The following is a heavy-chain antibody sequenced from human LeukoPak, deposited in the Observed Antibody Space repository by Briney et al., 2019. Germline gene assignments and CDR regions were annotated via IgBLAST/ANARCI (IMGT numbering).Heavy chain of an antibody. D-gene: IGHD6-13*01. CDR3: AGGISDEIAAAGGWYYYYMDV. J-gene: IGHJ6*03. V-gene: IGHV1-2*02. CDR2: INPNSGGT. Sequence: ASVKVSCKASGYTFTGYYMHWVRQAPGQGLEWMGWINPNSGGTNYAQKFQGRVTMTRDTSISTAYMELSRLRSDDTAVYYCAGGISDEIAAAGGWYYYYMDVWGKGTTVTVSS. CDR1: GYTFTGYY.